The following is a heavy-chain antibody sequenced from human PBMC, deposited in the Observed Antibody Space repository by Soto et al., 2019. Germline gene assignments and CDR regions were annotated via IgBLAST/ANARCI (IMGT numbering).Heavy chain of an antibody. CDR3: STASLVVGPV. J-gene: IGHJ3*01. CDR2: VKSKTDGGTI. Sequence: EVQLVESGGGLVKPGGSLRVSCAASGFTFNNAWMTWVRQSPGKGLEWVGRVKSKTDGGTIEYAAPVKGRFTISRDDSKNTVYLQMNSLKTEETAVYYCSTASLVVGPVWGQGTMVTVSS. D-gene: IGHD3-22*01. CDR1: GFTFNNAW. V-gene: IGHV3-15*01.